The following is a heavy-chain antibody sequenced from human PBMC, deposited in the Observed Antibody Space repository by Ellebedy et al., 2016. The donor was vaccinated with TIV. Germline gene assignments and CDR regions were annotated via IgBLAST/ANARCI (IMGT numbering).Heavy chain of an antibody. V-gene: IGHV3-74*01. D-gene: IGHD1-26*01. CDR1: GFTFSSYW. Sequence: GESLKISCAASGFTFSSYWMHWVRQAPGKGLVWVSRINSDGSSTSYADSVKGRFTIYRDNAKNTLYLQMNSLRAEDTAVYCCARGGSYRGMDVWGQGTTVTVSS. J-gene: IGHJ6*02. CDR2: INSDGSST. CDR3: ARGGSYRGMDV.